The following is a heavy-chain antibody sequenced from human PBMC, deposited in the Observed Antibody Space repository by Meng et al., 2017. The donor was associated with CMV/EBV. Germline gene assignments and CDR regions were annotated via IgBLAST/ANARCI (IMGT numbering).Heavy chain of an antibody. Sequence: GESLKISCAASEFTFRNYAMSWVRQDPGRGLAWVSAITASGGSTYYADSVKGRFTVSRDNSKNTLYLQMNSLRAEDTALYYCAKAFSASWYREYYDDWGQGTLVTVSS. CDR3: AKAFSASWYREYYDD. CDR1: EFTFRNYA. J-gene: IGHJ4*02. D-gene: IGHD6-13*01. V-gene: IGHV3-23*01. CDR2: ITASGGST.